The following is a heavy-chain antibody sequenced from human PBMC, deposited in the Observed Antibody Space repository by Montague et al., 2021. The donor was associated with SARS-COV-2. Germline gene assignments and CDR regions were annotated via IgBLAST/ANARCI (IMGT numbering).Heavy chain of an antibody. D-gene: IGHD6-13*01. J-gene: IGHJ5*02. V-gene: IGHV4-34*01. CDR1: GGSFSGYY. CDR2: INHSGRN. CDR3: ARGRYSSSWYGERRNWFDP. Sequence: SETLSLTCAVYGGSFSGYYWSWIRQPPGKGLEWIGEINHSGRNNYNPSLKSRVTISVDTSKNQFSLKLSSVTAANTAVYYCARGRYSSSWYGERRNWFDPWGLGTLVTVSS.